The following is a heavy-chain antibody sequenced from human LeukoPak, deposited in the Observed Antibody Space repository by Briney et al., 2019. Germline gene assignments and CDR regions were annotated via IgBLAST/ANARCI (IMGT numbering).Heavy chain of an antibody. J-gene: IGHJ4*02. CDR2: ISWNSGSI. D-gene: IGHD6-19*01. V-gene: IGHV3-9*01. CDR3: AKDKFPGVAGTFDY. CDR1: GFTFINYA. Sequence: GGSLRFSLPAPGFTFINYAIYWVRQAPGEGLEGVSGISWNSGSIGYADSVKGRFTISRDNAKNSLYLQMNSLRAEDTALYYCAKDKFPGVAGTFDYWGQGTLVTVSS.